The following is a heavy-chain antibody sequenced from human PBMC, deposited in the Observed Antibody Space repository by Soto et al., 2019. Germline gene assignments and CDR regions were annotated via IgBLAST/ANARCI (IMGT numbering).Heavy chain of an antibody. Sequence: PGGSLRLSCAASGFTFSSYAMSWVRQAPGKRLEWVSAISGSGGSTYYADSVKGRFTISRDNSKNTLYLQKNSLRAEDTAVYYCAKQGYCSSTSCYGYWGQGTLVTVAS. CDR1: GFTFSSYA. CDR3: AKQGYCSSTSCYGY. V-gene: IGHV3-23*01. D-gene: IGHD2-2*01. CDR2: ISGSGGST. J-gene: IGHJ4*02.